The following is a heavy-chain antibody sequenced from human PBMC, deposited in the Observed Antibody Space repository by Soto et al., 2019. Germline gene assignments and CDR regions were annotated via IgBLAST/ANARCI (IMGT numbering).Heavy chain of an antibody. J-gene: IGHJ4*02. V-gene: IGHV3-23*01. D-gene: IGHD6-19*01. CDR3: AREAPVAGTNYFDF. CDR1: GFTFSTYD. CDR2: IRGRGNSA. Sequence: GGSLRLSCAASGFTFSTYDMIWVRQAPGKGLEWVSDIRGRGNSAFYADSVKGRFTISRGNSNNTLYLQMNNLRADDTAVYYSAREAPVAGTNYFDFWGQGTLVPVYS.